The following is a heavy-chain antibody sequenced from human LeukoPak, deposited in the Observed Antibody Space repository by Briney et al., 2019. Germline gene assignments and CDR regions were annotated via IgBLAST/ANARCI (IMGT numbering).Heavy chain of an antibody. CDR2: IYYSGST. V-gene: IGHV4-59*11. Sequence: SETLSLTCTVSGGSISSHYWSWIRQPPGKGLEWIGYIYYSGSTNYNPSLKSRVTISVDTSKNQFSLKLSSVTAADTAVYYCARDSLPRDYWGQGTLVTVSS. CDR1: GGSISSHY. D-gene: IGHD2-15*01. J-gene: IGHJ4*02. CDR3: ARDSLPRDY.